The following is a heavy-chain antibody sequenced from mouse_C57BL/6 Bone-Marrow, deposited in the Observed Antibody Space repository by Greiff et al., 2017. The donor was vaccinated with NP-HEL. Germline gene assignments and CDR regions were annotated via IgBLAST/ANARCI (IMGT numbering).Heavy chain of an antibody. CDR3: ARCPYDGSFAY. CDR2: INPGSGGT. CDR1: GYAFTNYL. Sequence: VKLQESGAELVRPGTSVKVSCKASGYAFTNYLIEWVKQRPGQGLEWIGVINPGSGGTNYNEKFKGKATLTADKSSSTAYMQLSSLTSEDSAVYFCARCPYDGSFAYWGQGTLVTVSA. D-gene: IGHD2-3*01. J-gene: IGHJ3*01. V-gene: IGHV1-54*01.